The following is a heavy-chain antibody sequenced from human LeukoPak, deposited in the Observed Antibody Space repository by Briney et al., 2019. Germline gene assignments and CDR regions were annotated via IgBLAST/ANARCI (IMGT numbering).Heavy chain of an antibody. V-gene: IGHV3-21*04. J-gene: IGHJ3*02. CDR3: AKTESGYSPDAFDI. CDR1: GFTFSSYS. D-gene: IGHD5-18*01. Sequence: GGSLRLSCAASGFTFSSYSMNWVRQAPGKGLEWVSTISSSSSYIYYADSVKGRFTISRDNAKNSLYLQMNSLRAEDTAVYYCAKTESGYSPDAFDIWGQGTMATVSS. CDR2: ISSSSSYI.